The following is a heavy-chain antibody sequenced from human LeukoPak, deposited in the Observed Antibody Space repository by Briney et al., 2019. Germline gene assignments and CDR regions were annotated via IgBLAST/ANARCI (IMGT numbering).Heavy chain of an antibody. Sequence: ASVKVSCKASGYTFTGYYMHWVRQAPGQGLEWMGWINPNSGGTNYAQKFQGRVTMTRDTSISTAYMELSRLRSDDTAVYYCARDPTTTVTTKKGNAFDIWGQGTMVTVSS. CDR3: ARDPTTTVTTKKGNAFDI. D-gene: IGHD4-17*01. CDR1: GYTFTGYY. V-gene: IGHV1-2*02. CDR2: INPNSGGT. J-gene: IGHJ3*02.